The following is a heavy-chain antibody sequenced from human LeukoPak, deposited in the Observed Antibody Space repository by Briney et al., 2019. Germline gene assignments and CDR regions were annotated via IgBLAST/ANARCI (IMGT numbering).Heavy chain of an antibody. CDR1: GGSITSNSYY. J-gene: IGHJ4*02. V-gene: IGHV4-39*01. CDR2: IYYSGST. CDR3: ARCDSSGYYCLDY. Sequence: PSETLSLTCTVSGGSITSNSYYWGWIRQPPGKGLEWIGSIYYSGSTYYNPSLKSRVTISVDTSKNQFSLKLSSVTAADTAVYYCARCDSSGYYCLDYWGQGTLVTVSS. D-gene: IGHD3-22*01.